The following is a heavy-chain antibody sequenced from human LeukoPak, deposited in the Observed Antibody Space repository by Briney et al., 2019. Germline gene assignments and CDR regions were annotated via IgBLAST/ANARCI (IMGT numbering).Heavy chain of an antibody. D-gene: IGHD3-3*01. CDR2: ISYDGSNK. CDR3: AKAATTIFGVVPFDY. J-gene: IGHJ4*02. V-gene: IGHV3-30*18. Sequence: GGSLRLSCAASGFTFSSYGMHWVRQAPGKGLEWVAVISYDGSNKYYADSVKGRFTISRDNSKNTLYLQMNSLRAEDTAVYYCAKAATTIFGVVPFDYWGQGTLGTVSS. CDR1: GFTFSSYG.